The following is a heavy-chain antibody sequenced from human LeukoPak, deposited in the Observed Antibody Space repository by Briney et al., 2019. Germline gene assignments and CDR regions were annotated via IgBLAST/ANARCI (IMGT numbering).Heavy chain of an antibody. CDR2: IGRNGETT. CDR1: GFTFSSYA. Sequence: GGSLRLSCAASGFTFSSYAMSWVRQAPGKGLEWVSLIGRNGETTNYADSVKGRVSISRDNSRNTLYLQMNSLRAEDTAVYYCAKLRVETDIERGYWGQGTLVTVSS. J-gene: IGHJ4*02. D-gene: IGHD5-18*01. CDR3: AKLRVETDIERGY. V-gene: IGHV3-23*01.